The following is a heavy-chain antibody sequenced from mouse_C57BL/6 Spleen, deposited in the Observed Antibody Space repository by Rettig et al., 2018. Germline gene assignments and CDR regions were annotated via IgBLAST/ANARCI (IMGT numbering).Heavy chain of an antibody. J-gene: IGHJ4*01. CDR1: TFTDYE. Sequence: TFTDYEMHWVKQTPVHGLEWIGAIDPETGGTAYNQKFKGKAILTADKSSSTAYMELRSLTSEDSAVYYCTREEIYYYGNSDYAMDYWGQGTSVTVSS. CDR3: TREEIYYYGNSDYAMDY. CDR2: IDPETGGT. V-gene: IGHV1-15*01. D-gene: IGHD2-1*01.